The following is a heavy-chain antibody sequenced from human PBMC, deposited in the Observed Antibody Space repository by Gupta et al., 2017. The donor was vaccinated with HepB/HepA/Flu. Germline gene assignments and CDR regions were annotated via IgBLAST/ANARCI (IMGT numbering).Heavy chain of an antibody. CDR2: INHSGST. Sequence: QVQLQQWGAGLLKPSETLSLTCAVYGGSFSGYYWSWIRKPPGKGLEWIGEINHSGSTNYNPSLKSRVTISVDTSKNQFSLKLSSVTAADTAVYYCASRDTAMAYYFDYWGQGTLVTVSS. J-gene: IGHJ4*02. D-gene: IGHD5-18*01. V-gene: IGHV4-34*01. CDR1: GGSFSGYY. CDR3: ASRDTAMAYYFDY.